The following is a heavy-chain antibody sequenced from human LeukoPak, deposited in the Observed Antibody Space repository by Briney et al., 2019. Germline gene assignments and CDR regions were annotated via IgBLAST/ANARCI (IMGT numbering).Heavy chain of an antibody. Sequence: PSETLSLTCTVSGGSISSYYWSWIRQPPGKGLEWIGHIYYSGSTNYNPSLKSRVTISVDTSKNQFSLKLSPVTAADTAVYYCARVGITMVRGVIITGFYYGMDVWGQGTTVTVSS. V-gene: IGHV4-59*01. CDR3: ARVGITMVRGVIITGFYYGMDV. J-gene: IGHJ6*02. CDR2: IYYSGST. CDR1: GGSISSYY. D-gene: IGHD3-10*01.